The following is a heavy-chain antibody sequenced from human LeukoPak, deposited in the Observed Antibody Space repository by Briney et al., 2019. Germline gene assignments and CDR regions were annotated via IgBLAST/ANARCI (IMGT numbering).Heavy chain of an antibody. D-gene: IGHD6-19*01. Sequence: GASVKVSCKASGYTFTSYGISWVRQAPGQGLEWMGWISTYDGKTNYAQTVQGRLIITTDTSTSTAYMELRSLRSDDTAIYYCAREKYSNGRYSDYWGQGTLVTVSS. CDR2: ISTYDGKT. V-gene: IGHV1-18*01. J-gene: IGHJ4*02. CDR3: AREKYSNGRYSDY. CDR1: GYTFTSYG.